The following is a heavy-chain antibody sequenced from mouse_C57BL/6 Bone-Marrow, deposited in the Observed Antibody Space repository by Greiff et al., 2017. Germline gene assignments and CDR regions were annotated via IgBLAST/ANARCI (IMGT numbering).Heavy chain of an antibody. CDR2: INPSSGYT. D-gene: IGHD1-1*01. Sequence: VQLQQSGAELARPGASVKMSCKASGYTFTSYTMHWVKQRPGQGLEWIGYINPSSGYTKYNQKFKDKATLTADKSSSTAYMQLSSLTSEDSAVYYCAIFITTVVAPFAYWGQGTLVTVSA. V-gene: IGHV1-4*01. CDR1: GYTFTSYT. J-gene: IGHJ3*01. CDR3: AIFITTVVAPFAY.